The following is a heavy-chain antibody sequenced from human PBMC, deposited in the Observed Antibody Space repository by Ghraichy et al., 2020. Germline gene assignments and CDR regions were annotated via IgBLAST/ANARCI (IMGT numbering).Heavy chain of an antibody. Sequence: GSLRLSCAASGFTFNNFGMHWVRQAPGKGLEWVAFIRYDGSNKYYADSVNGRFTISRDNSKNTLYLQMNSLRAEDTAVYYCATLLSGWNYRVGYYYYGMDVWGQGTTVTVSS. J-gene: IGHJ6*02. CDR2: IRYDGSNK. CDR1: GFTFNNFG. D-gene: IGHD1-7*01. CDR3: ATLLSGWNYRVGYYYYGMDV. V-gene: IGHV3-30*02.